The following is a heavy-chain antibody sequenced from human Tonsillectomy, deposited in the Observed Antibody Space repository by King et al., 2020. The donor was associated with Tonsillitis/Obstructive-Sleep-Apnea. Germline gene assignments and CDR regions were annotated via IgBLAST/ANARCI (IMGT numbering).Heavy chain of an antibody. CDR3: ARERTGTTDLDALDI. CDR2: ISYDGSNK. V-gene: IGHV3-30*01. Sequence: VQLVESGGGVVQPGRSLRLSCAASGFTFSSYAMHWVRQAPGKGLEGVAVISYDGSNKYYADSVKGRFTISRDNSKNTLYLQMNSLRAEDTAVYYCARERTGTTDLDALDIWGQGTMVTVSS. J-gene: IGHJ3*02. CDR1: GFTFSSYA. D-gene: IGHD1-1*01.